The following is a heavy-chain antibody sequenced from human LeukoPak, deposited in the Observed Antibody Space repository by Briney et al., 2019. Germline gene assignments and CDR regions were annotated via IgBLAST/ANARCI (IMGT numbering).Heavy chain of an antibody. CDR1: GFTFNSYG. CDR2: ISYDGSNK. Sequence: GRSLRLSCAASGFTFNSYGMQWVRQAPGKGLVGGAVISYDGSNKYYADSVKGRFTISRHNSKNTLYLQMNSLRAEDTAVYYCAKDLGSSWGQGTLVTVSS. D-gene: IGHD6-13*01. V-gene: IGHV3-30*18. CDR3: AKDLGSS. J-gene: IGHJ4*02.